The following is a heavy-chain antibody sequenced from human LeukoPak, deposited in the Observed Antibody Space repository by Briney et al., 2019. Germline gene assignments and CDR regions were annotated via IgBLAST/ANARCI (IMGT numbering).Heavy chain of an antibody. J-gene: IGHJ4*02. Sequence: LGGSLRLSCAASGFTFSSYAMSWVRQAPGKGLEWVSAISGSGGSTYYADSVKGRFTISRDNSKNTLYLQMNSLRAEDTAVYYCAKEQRGSSWYSTAVDYWGQGTLVTVSS. D-gene: IGHD6-13*01. CDR1: GFTFSSYA. CDR3: AKEQRGSSWYSTAVDY. V-gene: IGHV3-23*01. CDR2: ISGSGGST.